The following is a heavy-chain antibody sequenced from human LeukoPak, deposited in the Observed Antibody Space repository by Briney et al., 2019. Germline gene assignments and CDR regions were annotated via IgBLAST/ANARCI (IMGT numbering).Heavy chain of an antibody. CDR1: GFTFSSYS. J-gene: IGHJ6*04. V-gene: IGHV3-21*01. D-gene: IGHD6-13*01. Sequence: GGSLRLSCAASGFTFSSYSMNWVRQAPGKGLEWVSSISSSSSYIYYADSVKGRFTISRDNAKNSLYLQMNSLRAEDTAVYYCARAFIAAAGADVWGKGTTVTVSS. CDR3: ARAFIAAAGADV. CDR2: ISSSSSYI.